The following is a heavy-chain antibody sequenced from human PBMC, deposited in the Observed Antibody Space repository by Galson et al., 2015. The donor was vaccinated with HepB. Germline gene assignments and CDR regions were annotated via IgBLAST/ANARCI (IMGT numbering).Heavy chain of an antibody. Sequence: CLRLSCAASGFTFSSYGMHWVRQAPGKGLEWVAVISYDGSNKYYADSVKGRFTISRDNSKNTLYLQMNSLRAEDTAVYYCAKDQGTCIAAAQTYYYYYYGMDVWGQGTTVTVSS. V-gene: IGHV3-30*18. CDR3: AKDQGTCIAAAQTYYYYYYGMDV. J-gene: IGHJ6*02. D-gene: IGHD6-13*01. CDR2: ISYDGSNK. CDR1: GFTFSSYG.